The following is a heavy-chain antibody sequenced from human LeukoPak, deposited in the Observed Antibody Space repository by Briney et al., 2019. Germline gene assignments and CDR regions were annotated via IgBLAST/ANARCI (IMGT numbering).Heavy chain of an antibody. J-gene: IGHJ3*02. CDR3: ATLRAHDYVWGSYRLDPGAFDI. Sequence: SETLSLTCAVSGGSISSGGYSWSWIRQPPGKGLEWIGYIYHSGSTYYNPSLKSRVTISVDTSKNQFSLKLSSVTAADTAVYYCATLRAHDYVWGSYRLDPGAFDIWGQGTMVTVSS. D-gene: IGHD3-16*02. V-gene: IGHV4-30-2*02. CDR2: IYHSGST. CDR1: GGSISSGGYS.